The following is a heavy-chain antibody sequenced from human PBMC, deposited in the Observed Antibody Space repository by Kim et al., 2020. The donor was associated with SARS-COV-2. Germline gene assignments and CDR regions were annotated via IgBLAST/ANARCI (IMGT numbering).Heavy chain of an antibody. V-gene: IGHV3-74*01. Sequence: YADPVRGRFTISRDNAKNTVYLQMNSLRGDGTALYYCVRGGFGSGTDSWGQGTLVTVSS. CDR3: VRGGFGSGTDS. D-gene: IGHD3-10*01. J-gene: IGHJ4*02.